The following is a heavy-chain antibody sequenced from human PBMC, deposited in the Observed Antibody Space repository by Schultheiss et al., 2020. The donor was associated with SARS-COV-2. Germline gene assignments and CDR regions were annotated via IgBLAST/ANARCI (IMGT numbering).Heavy chain of an antibody. CDR3: AKLYSWYYGMDV. D-gene: IGHD2-15*01. Sequence: GGSLRLSCAASGFTFSSYGMHWVRQAPGKGLEWVAVIWYDGSNKYYADSVKGRFTISRDNSKNTLYLQMNSLRAEDTAVYYCAKLYSWYYGMDVWGQGTTVTVSS. CDR2: IWYDGSNK. V-gene: IGHV3-33*06. J-gene: IGHJ6*02. CDR1: GFTFSSYG.